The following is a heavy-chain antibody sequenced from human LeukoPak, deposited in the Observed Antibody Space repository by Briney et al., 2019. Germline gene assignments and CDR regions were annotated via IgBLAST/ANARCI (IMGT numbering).Heavy chain of an antibody. CDR2: IYTSGGT. J-gene: IGHJ4*02. CDR3: ARDTHSYSSSWYFDY. Sequence: SETLSLTCTVSGGSISSYYWSWIRQPAGKGLEWIGRIYTSGGTNYNPSLKSRVTMSVDTSKNQFSLKLSSVTAADTAVYYCARDTHSYSSSWYFDYWGQGTLVTVSS. CDR1: GGSISSYY. V-gene: IGHV4-4*07. D-gene: IGHD6-13*01.